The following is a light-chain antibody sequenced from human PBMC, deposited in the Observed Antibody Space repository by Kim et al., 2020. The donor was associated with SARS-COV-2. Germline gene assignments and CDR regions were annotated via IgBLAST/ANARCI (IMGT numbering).Light chain of an antibody. CDR3: QQTYSTLNT. J-gene: IGKJ2*01. Sequence: DIQMTQSPSSLSASVGDRVTITCRASQTISNYLHWYQQRPGKAPKLLIYAASSLHTGVPSRFSGSGSGTDFTLTISSLQLEDFATYYCQQTYSTLNTFGQGTKLEI. CDR2: AAS. CDR1: QTISNY. V-gene: IGKV1-39*01.